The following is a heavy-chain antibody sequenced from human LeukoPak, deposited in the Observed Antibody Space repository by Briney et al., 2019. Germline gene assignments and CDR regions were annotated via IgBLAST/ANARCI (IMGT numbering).Heavy chain of an antibody. CDR1: GYTFNSSY. CDR2: INPSDDST. D-gene: IGHD3-22*01. CDR3: ARDSQYYYDSSGYYPDY. V-gene: IGHV1-46*02. J-gene: IGHJ4*02. Sequence: ASVKVSCKASGYTFNSSYMHWVRQAPGQGLEWMGIINPSDDSTRYAQKFQGRVTMTKDTSTNTVYMHLSSLSSDDTAVYYCARDSQYYYDSSGYYPDYWGQGTLVTVSP.